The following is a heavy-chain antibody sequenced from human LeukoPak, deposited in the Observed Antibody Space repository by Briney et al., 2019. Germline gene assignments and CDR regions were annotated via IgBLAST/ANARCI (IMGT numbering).Heavy chain of an antibody. Sequence: ETLSLTCTVSGGSISSYYWSWIRQPPGKGLEWVSSINWNGDSTGYADSVKGRFTISRDNAKNSLYLQMNSLRAEDTALYHCARAVATYDYYYYMDVWGKGATVTISS. CDR3: ARAVATYDYYYYMDV. V-gene: IGHV3-20*01. J-gene: IGHJ6*03. CDR2: INWNGDST. D-gene: IGHD5-12*01. CDR1: GGSISSYY.